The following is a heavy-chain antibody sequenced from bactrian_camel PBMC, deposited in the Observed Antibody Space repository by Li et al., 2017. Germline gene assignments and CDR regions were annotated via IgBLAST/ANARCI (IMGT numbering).Heavy chain of an antibody. D-gene: IGHD6*01. CDR2: ITYDGIT. CDR3: VNSAEYWGGGVKYGRDYND. CDR1: DYTYSRFC. V-gene: IGHV3S53*01. Sequence: HVQLVESGGGLVQPGGSLSLSCAASDYTYSRFCLGWFRQAPGQERELVASITYDGITYYSDSVKGRATISQGIAKNMVYLQLNSLKPEDTAMYYCVNSAEYWGGGVKYGRDYNDWGQGTQVTVS. J-gene: IGHJ4*01.